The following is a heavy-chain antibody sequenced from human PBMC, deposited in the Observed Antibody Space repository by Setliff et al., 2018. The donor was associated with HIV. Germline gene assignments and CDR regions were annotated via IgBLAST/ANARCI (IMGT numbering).Heavy chain of an antibody. J-gene: IGHJ4*01. Sequence: GGSLRLSCEGSGFTFSNYEFNWVRQAPGKGLEWVSYISGSGSRTFYLDSVKGRFTISRDNARNSVYLQMNSLRGEDTAIYYCAKQYCGRDCYYFDSWGQGTLVTVSS. V-gene: IGHV3-48*03. CDR2: ISGSGSRT. D-gene: IGHD2-21*02. CDR3: AKQYCGRDCYYFDS. CDR1: GFTFSNYE.